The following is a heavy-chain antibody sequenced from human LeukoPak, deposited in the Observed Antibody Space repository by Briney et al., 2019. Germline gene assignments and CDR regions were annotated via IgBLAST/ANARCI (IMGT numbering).Heavy chain of an antibody. CDR2: ISASGGTT. V-gene: IGHV3-23*01. CDR1: GFTFSSYA. D-gene: IGHD3-22*01. CDR3: AKGQSSSGLRNYFDY. J-gene: IGHJ4*02. Sequence: GSLRLSCAASGFTFSSYAMSWVRQAPGKGLEWVSGISASGGTTYYADSVKGRFTISRDNSKNTLYLQMNSLRAEDTAVYYCAKGQSSSGLRNYFDYWGQGTLVTVSS.